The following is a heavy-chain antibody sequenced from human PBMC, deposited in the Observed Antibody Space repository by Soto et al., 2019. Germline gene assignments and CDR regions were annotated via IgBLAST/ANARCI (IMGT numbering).Heavy chain of an antibody. CDR2: ISSSSSYI. Sequence: GWSLRLSCAASGFTFSSYSMNWVRQAPGKGLEWVSSISSSSSYISYADSVKGRFTISRDNAKNSLYLQMNSLRAEDTAVYYCARVYDFELARPLEYWGQGTLVTVSS. CDR3: ARVYDFELARPLEY. D-gene: IGHD1-1*01. V-gene: IGHV3-21*01. CDR1: GFTFSSYS. J-gene: IGHJ4*02.